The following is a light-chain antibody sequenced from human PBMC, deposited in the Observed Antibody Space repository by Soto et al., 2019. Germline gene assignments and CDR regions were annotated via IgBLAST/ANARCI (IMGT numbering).Light chain of an antibody. CDR2: LGS. Sequence: DIVMTQSPLSLPVTPGEPASISCRSSQSLLHSNGYNYLDWYLQKPGQSPQLLLYLGSNLASGVPDRFSGSGSGTDFTLKISRVEAEDVGVYYCMQALQTPLTFGGGTKVEIQ. J-gene: IGKJ4*01. CDR3: MQALQTPLT. V-gene: IGKV2-28*01. CDR1: QSLLHSNGYNY.